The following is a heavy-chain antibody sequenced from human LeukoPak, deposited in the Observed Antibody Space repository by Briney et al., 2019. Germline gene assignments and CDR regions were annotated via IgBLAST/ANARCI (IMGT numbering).Heavy chain of an antibody. V-gene: IGHV3-23*01. CDR3: AKVSGWYGKQPPSFDI. CDR1: GFTFSSYA. D-gene: IGHD6-19*01. CDR2: ISGSGGST. J-gene: IGHJ3*02. Sequence: PGGSLRLSCAASGFTFSSYAMSWVRQAPGKGLEWVSAISGSGGSTYYADSVKGRFTISRDNSKNTLYLQMNSLRAEDTAVYYCAKVSGWYGKQPPSFDIWGQGTMVTVSS.